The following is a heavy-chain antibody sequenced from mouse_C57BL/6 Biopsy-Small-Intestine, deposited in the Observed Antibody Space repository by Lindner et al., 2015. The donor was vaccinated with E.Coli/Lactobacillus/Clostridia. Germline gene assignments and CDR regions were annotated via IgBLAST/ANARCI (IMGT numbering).Heavy chain of an antibody. J-gene: IGHJ2*01. CDR2: IFPGSRNT. CDR3: APFITTVDYNFDH. D-gene: IGHD1-1*01. CDR1: GYTLTSHW. Sequence: VQLQESGPELVRPGTSVKISCKVPGYTLTSHWMQWVRQRPGQGLEWIGEIFPGSRNTYYNEKFKGKATLTVDTSSSTAYMQLSSLTSEDSAVYFCAPFITTVDYNFDHWGQGHHSHSLL. V-gene: IGHV1-56*01.